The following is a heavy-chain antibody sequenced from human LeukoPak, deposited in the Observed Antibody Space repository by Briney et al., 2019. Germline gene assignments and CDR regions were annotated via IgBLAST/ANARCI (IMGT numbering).Heavy chain of an antibody. CDR1: GYSISSGYY. V-gene: IGHV4-38-2*02. D-gene: IGHD5-18*01. CDR2: IYHSGST. CDR3: ARWGHGYSYGPPFDY. J-gene: IGHJ4*02. Sequence: SSETLSLTCTVSGYSISSGYYWGWIRQPPGKGLEWIGSIYHSGSTYYNPSLKSRVTISVDTSKNQFSLKLSSVTAADTAVYYCARWGHGYSYGPPFDYWGQGALVTVSS.